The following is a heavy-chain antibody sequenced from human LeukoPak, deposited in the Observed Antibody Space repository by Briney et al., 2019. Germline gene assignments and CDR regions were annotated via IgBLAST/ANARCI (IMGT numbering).Heavy chain of an antibody. V-gene: IGHV3-21*01. CDR1: GFTFSSYS. J-gene: IGHJ6*03. CDR2: ISSSSSYI. Sequence: TGGSLRLSCAASGFTFSSYSMNWVRQAPGKGLEWVSSISSSSSYIYYADSVKGRFTISRDNAKNSLYLQMNSLRAEDTAVYYCARSVGRITIFGVVDDYMDVWGKGTTVTVSS. D-gene: IGHD3-3*01. CDR3: ARSVGRITIFGVVDDYMDV.